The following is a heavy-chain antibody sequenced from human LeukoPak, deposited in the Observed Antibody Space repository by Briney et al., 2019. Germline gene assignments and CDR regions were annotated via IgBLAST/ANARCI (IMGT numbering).Heavy chain of an antibody. CDR2: IYSDNT. D-gene: IGHD4/OR15-4a*01. CDR3: ARRAGAYSHPYDY. J-gene: IGHJ4*02. V-gene: IGHV3-53*01. CDR1: WFTVSSNS. Sequence: GGSLRFSCTVSWFTVSSNSLSWVRQAPWKGLEWVSFIYSDNTHYSDSVKGRFTISRDNSKNTLYLQMNSLRAEDTAVYYCARRAGAYSHPYDYWGQGTLVTVSS.